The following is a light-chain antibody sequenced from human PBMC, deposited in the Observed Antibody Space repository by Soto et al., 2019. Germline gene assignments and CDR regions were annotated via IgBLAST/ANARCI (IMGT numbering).Light chain of an antibody. Sequence: QSALTQPPSPSGSPGQSVTISCTGTSGDVGGYNYVSWYQQHPGKAPKLMIYEVSERPSGVPDRFSGSKSSNTASLTVSGLQAEDEADYYCSSYAGSNDFVFXTGTKVTVL. CDR2: EVS. V-gene: IGLV2-8*01. J-gene: IGLJ1*01. CDR1: SGDVGGYNY. CDR3: SSYAGSNDFV.